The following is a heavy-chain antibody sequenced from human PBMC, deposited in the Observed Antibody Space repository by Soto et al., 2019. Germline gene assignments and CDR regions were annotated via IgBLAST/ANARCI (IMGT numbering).Heavy chain of an antibody. CDR2: IWYDGSKK. D-gene: IGHD6-19*01. CDR1: GFTYSRDA. CDR3: VRDPSGSGWAFDY. V-gene: IGHV3-33*01. J-gene: IGHJ4*02. Sequence: QVQLLESGGGVVQPGRSLRLSCVASGFTYSRDAMHWVRQAPGKGLEWVAMIWYDGSKKYYTDSVKGRFTISRDNSRNTLDLQMNSLRAEDTAVYYCVRDPSGSGWAFDYWGQGTLVTVSS.